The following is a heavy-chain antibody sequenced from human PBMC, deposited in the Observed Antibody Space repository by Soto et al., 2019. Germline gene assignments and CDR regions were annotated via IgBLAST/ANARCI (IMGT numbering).Heavy chain of an antibody. V-gene: IGHV3-23*01. CDR1: GFSLCGYG. Sequence: EVRLLESGGDLVQPGGSLRLSCTASGFSLCGYGLIWVRQAPGTGLEWVSSISVNGIYTFFGDAVTGRFNISRDTSNTILFLQMSGLRPEDTAVSSCARERNVTTAFELWGHGTMVTVSS. J-gene: IGHJ3*01. CDR3: ARERNVTTAFEL. D-gene: IGHD1-1*01. CDR2: ISVNGIYT.